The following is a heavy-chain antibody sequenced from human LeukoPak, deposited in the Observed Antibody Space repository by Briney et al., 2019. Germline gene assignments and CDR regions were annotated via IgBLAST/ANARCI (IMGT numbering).Heavy chain of an antibody. J-gene: IGHJ4*02. CDR3: ARSPEYSYGYLVY. D-gene: IGHD5-18*01. V-gene: IGHV4-59*08. CDR2: TYYSGST. Sequence: SETLSLTCTVSGGSISSYYWSWIRQPPGKGLEWIGYTYYSGSTNYNPSLKSRVAISVDTSKNQFSLKLSSVTAADTAVYYCARSPEYSYGYLVYWGQGTLVTVSS. CDR1: GGSISSYY.